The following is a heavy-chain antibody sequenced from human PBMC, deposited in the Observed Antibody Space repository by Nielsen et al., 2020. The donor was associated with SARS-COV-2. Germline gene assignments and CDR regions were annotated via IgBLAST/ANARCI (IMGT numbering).Heavy chain of an antibody. V-gene: IGHV4-39*01. CDR2: IHYSGTP. J-gene: IGHJ2*01. CDR3: ARCRRPYHLFSGDYYWYFDL. CDR1: GGSISISSYY. D-gene: IGHD4-17*01. Sequence: SETLSLTCTVSGGSISISSYYWGWIRQSPGRGLEWIGYIHYSGTPYYNPSLQSRVSISVDTSKNQFSLNLRSVTAADTAVYYCARCRRPYHLFSGDYYWYFDLWGRGTLVTVSS.